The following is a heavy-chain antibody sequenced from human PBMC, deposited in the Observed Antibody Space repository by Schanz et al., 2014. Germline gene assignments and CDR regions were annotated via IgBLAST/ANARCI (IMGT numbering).Heavy chain of an antibody. V-gene: IGHV3-21*04. CDR1: GFTVSSNY. Sequence: EVHLLESGGGLVQPGGSLRLSCAASGFTVSSNYMSWVRQAPGKGLEWVSSISSSGSSIYYADSVKGRFTISRDNAKNSLYLQMNSLRAEDTAVYYCAKAGSGWSTAGYYYWGQGTLVAVSS. CDR3: AKAGSGWSTAGYYY. D-gene: IGHD6-19*01. CDR2: ISSSGSSI. J-gene: IGHJ4*02.